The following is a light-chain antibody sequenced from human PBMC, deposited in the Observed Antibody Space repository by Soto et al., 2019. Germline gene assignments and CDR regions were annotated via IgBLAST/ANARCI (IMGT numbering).Light chain of an antibody. Sequence: EIVLTQSPATLSLSPGERATLSCRASQSVSSYLAWYQQKPGQAPRLIIYDASNRATGIPARFSGSVSGTEFTLTISSLEPEDFAVYYCQQRSNWPRMYTFGQGTKLEIK. CDR3: QQRSNWPRMYT. J-gene: IGKJ2*01. V-gene: IGKV3-11*01. CDR2: DAS. CDR1: QSVSSY.